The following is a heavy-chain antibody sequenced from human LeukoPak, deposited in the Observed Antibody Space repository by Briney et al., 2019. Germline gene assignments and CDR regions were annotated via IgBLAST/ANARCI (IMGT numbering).Heavy chain of an antibody. Sequence: SETLSLTCTVSGGSISSSCCYWGWIRQPPGKGLEWIGSIYYSGSTYYNPSLKSRVTISVDTSKNQFSLKLSSVTAADTAVYYCARLVPYYYDSSGYYPLDYWGQGTLVTVSS. CDR3: ARLVPYYYDSSGYYPLDY. CDR1: GGSISSSCCY. V-gene: IGHV4-39*01. J-gene: IGHJ4*02. D-gene: IGHD3-22*01. CDR2: IYYSGST.